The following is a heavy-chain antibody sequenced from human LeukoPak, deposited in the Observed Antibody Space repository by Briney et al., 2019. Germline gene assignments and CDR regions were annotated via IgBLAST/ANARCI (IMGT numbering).Heavy chain of an antibody. CDR3: ASQGSGQGYLNWFDP. CDR1: GVSITNGDYY. CDR2: VYHSGST. D-gene: IGHD5-18*01. V-gene: IGHV4-30-4*01. J-gene: IGHJ5*02. Sequence: TLSLTCTVSGVSITNGDYYWSWIRQSPGKGLEWIGHVYHSGSTYYNPSLESRVTMSMDTSKNQFSLILTSVTAADTAVYYCASQGSGQGYLNWFDPWGQGALVTVSS.